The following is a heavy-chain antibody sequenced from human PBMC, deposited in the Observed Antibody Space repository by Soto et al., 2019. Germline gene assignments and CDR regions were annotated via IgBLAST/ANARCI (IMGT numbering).Heavy chain of an antibody. CDR2: IIPISGTA. D-gene: IGHD6-13*01. CDR3: ARDTFSSRGYYFDY. CDR1: GGTFSSYA. Sequence: GASVKVSCKASGGTFSSYAISWVRQAPGQGLEWMGGIIPISGTANYAQKFQGRVTITADESTSTAYMELSSLRSEDTAVYYCARDTFSSRGYYFDYWGQGTLVTVSS. J-gene: IGHJ4*02. V-gene: IGHV1-69*13.